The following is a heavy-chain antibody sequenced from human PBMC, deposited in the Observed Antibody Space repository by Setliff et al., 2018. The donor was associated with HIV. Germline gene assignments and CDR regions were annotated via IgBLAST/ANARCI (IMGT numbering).Heavy chain of an antibody. V-gene: IGHV1-18*01. CDR2: INAYNGDT. J-gene: IGHJ4*02. CDR3: GRDRGWDRRYFEY. Sequence: ASVKVSCKASGHTFSDYGISWMRQAPGQGFEWLGWINAYNGDTNYAPKFQGRVTMTRDKPTSTAYMELRSLRSDDTAMYYCGRDRGWDRRYFEYWGQGSLVTVLL. D-gene: IGHD1-26*01. CDR1: GHTFSDYG.